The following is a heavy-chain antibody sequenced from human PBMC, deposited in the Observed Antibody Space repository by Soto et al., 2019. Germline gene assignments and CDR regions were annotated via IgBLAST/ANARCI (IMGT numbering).Heavy chain of an antibody. CDR1: GFSLTTTRVG. D-gene: IGHD5-12*01. Sequence: QITLKESGPTLVEPTQTLTLTCTFSGFSLTTTRVGVGWIRQPPGKALEWLALIYWDDDKRYSPSLKSRLTITKDTSKNQVVLTMTNMDPVDRGTYYCAHRLIAYSGLWSWGDFDFWGQGTLVNVSS. J-gene: IGHJ4*02. CDR3: AHRLIAYSGLWSWGDFDF. V-gene: IGHV2-5*02. CDR2: IYWDDDK.